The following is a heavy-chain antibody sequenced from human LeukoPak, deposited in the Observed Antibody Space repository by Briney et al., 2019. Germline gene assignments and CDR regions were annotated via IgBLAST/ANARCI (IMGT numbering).Heavy chain of an antibody. Sequence: GKSLKISCTASGYDFANSWIGWLRQIHGKGLEWMGIIYPRDSDTIYSPSFQGQVTISADKSIRTAYLQWSSLTASDTAMYYCARGERAMATRKAGFDYWGQGTQVTVSS. CDR1: GYDFANSW. CDR3: ARGERAMATRKAGFDY. CDR2: IYPRDSDT. V-gene: IGHV5-51*01. D-gene: IGHD5-24*01. J-gene: IGHJ4*02.